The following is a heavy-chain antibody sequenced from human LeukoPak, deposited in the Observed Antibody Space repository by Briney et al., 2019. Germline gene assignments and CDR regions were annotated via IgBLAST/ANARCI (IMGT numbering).Heavy chain of an antibody. J-gene: IGHJ5*02. CDR2: IYHSGNT. Sequence: SETLSLTCAVSGWSISNGYFWGWIRQPPGQGLEWIGNIYHSGNTYYNPSLKSRVTISVDTSNNQFSLKLSSVTAADTAVYYCARGYYDVWSGYYTPNCFAHWGQGTLVTVSS. D-gene: IGHD3-3*01. CDR1: GWSISNGYF. V-gene: IGHV4-38-2*01. CDR3: ARGYYDVWSGYYTPNCFAH.